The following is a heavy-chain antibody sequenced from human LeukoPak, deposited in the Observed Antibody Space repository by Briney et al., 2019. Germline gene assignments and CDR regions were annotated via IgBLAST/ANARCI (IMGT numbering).Heavy chain of an antibody. CDR1: GYTFTGYY. D-gene: IGHD3-22*01. Sequence: ASVKVSCKASGYTFTGYYMHWVRQAPGQGLEWMGRINPNSGGTNYAQKFQGGVTMTRDTSISTAYMELSRLRSDDTAVYYCARDSLNYYDDSGYPHAARPFDYWGQGTLVTVSS. CDR3: ARDSLNYYDDSGYPHAARPFDY. V-gene: IGHV1-2*06. CDR2: INPNSGGT. J-gene: IGHJ4*02.